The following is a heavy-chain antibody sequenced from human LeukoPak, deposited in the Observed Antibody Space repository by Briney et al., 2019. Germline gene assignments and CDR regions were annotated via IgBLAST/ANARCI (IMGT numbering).Heavy chain of an antibody. J-gene: IGHJ5*02. Sequence: SETLSLTCAVYGGSFSAYYWTWIRQPPGKGLEWIAEINHRGSSNYSSSLRGRVTISLDTSYKQCSLGLSSVTAADTAVYYWAPRGDIEQSYVYGKWFDPGGQGTRVTVSS. CDR2: INHRGSS. CDR1: GGSFSAYY. CDR3: APRGDIEQSYVYGKWFDP. D-gene: IGHD5-18*01. V-gene: IGHV4-34*01.